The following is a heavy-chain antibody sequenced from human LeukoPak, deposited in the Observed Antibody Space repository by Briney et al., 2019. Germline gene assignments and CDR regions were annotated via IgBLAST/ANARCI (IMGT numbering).Heavy chain of an antibody. CDR1: GFTFSSYA. D-gene: IGHD3-3*01. CDR3: AKAENYDFWSGYAIYYYYMDV. CDR2: ISGSGGST. V-gene: IGHV3-23*01. J-gene: IGHJ6*03. Sequence: PGGSLRLSCAASGFTFSSYAMSWVRQAPGKGLEWVSAISGSGGSTYYADSVKGRFTIPRDNSKNTLYLQMNSLRAEDTAVYYCAKAENYDFWSGYAIYYYYMDVWGKGTTVTVSS.